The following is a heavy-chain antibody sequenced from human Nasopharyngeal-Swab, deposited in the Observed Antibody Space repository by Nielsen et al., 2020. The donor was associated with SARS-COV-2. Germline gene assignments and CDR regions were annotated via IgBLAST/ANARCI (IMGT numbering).Heavy chain of an antibody. J-gene: IGHJ3*02. CDR2: IGTAGDT. D-gene: IGHD3-9*01. Sequence: EGSLRLSCAASGFTFSSYDMHWVRQATGKGLEWVSAIGTAGDTYYPGSVKGRFTISRENAKNSLYLQMNSLRAGDTAVYYCARGRLRYFDWLLEGHAFDIWGQGTMVTVSS. V-gene: IGHV3-13*01. CDR1: GFTFSSYD. CDR3: ARGRLRYFDWLLEGHAFDI.